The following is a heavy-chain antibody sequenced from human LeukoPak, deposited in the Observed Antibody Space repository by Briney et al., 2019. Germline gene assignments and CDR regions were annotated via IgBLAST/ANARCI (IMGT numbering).Heavy chain of an antibody. CDR1: GDSFSSYY. CDR2: IYYSGST. V-gene: IGHV4-59*01. CDR3: ARDSERNWFDP. J-gene: IGHJ5*02. Sequence: SETLSLTCTFSGDSFSSYYWTWIRQPPGKGLEWIGYIYYSGSTNYNPSLRSRVTISVDTSKNQFSLKLSSVTAADTAVYYCARDSERNWFDPWGQGTLVTVSS.